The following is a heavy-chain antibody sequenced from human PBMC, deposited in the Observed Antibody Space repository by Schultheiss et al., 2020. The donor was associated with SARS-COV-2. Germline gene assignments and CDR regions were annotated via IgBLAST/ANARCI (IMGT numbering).Heavy chain of an antibody. CDR1: GFSLSTSGMC. Sequence: YGPTLVKTKKKRTMTCTFSGFSLSTSGMCVSWIRQPPGKALEWLARIDWDDDKYYSTSLKTRLTISKDTSKNQVVLTMTNMDPVDTATYYCARTRYSSGWNWFDPWGQGTLVTVSS. CDR3: ARTRYSSGWNWFDP. V-gene: IGHV2-70*11. J-gene: IGHJ5*02. D-gene: IGHD6-19*01. CDR2: IDWDDDK.